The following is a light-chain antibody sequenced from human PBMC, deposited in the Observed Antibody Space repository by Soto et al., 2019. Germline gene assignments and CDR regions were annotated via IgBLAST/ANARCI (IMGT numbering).Light chain of an antibody. V-gene: IGLV1-40*01. CDR1: SSNIGAGYD. CDR2: GNS. CDR3: QSHDNSLSGFYV. J-gene: IGLJ1*01. Sequence: QSVLTQPPSVSGAPGQRVTISCTGSSSNIGAGYDVHWYQQLPGTAPKLIIYGNSNRPSGVPDRFSGSKSGTSASLAITGLQAEDEADYSCQSHDNSLSGFYVFGTGTKVTVL.